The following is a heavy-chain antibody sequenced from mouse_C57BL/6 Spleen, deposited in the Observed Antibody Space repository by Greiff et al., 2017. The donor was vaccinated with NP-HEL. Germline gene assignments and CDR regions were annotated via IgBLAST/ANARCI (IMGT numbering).Heavy chain of an antibody. CDR3: AREGLLDY. CDR2: IYPGDGDT. J-gene: IGHJ2*01. CDR1: GYAFSSYW. D-gene: IGHD2-4*01. Sequence: QVHVKQSGAELVKPGASAKISCKASGYAFSSYWMNWVKQRPGKGLEWIGQIYPGDGDTNYNGKFKGKATLTADKSSSTAYMQLSSLTSEDSAVYFCAREGLLDYWGQGTTLTVSS. V-gene: IGHV1-80*01.